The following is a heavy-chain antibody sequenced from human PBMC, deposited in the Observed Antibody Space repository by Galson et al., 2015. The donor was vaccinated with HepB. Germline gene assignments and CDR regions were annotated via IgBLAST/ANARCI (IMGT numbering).Heavy chain of an antibody. D-gene: IGHD3-10*01. CDR1: GYTFTNYA. J-gene: IGHJ4*02. CDR3: ARARGSGSHFFDY. V-gene: IGHV7-4-1*02. CDR2: ININTGNP. Sequence: SVKVSCKASGYTFTNYAMNWVRQAPGQGLEWMGWININTGNPTYAQAFTGRFVFSLGTSVNTAYLEISNLKAEDTAVYYCARARGSGSHFFDYWGQGSQVTVSS.